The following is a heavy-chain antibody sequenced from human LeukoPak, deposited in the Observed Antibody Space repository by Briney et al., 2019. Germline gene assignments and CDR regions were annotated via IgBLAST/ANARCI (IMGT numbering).Heavy chain of an antibody. CDR1: GFTFDDYA. CDR3: ARWVEGLDY. V-gene: IGHV3-9*01. J-gene: IGHJ4*02. Sequence: GGSLRLSCAASGFTFDDYAMHWVRQAPGKGLEWVSGISWNSGSIGYADSVKGRFTISRDNAKNSLYLQMNSLRADDTAVYYCARWVEGLDYWGQGTLVTVSS. D-gene: IGHD5-24*01. CDR2: ISWNSGSI.